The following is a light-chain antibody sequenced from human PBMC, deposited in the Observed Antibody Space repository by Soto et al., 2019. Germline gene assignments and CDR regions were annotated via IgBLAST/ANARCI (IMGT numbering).Light chain of an antibody. Sequence: DIQMTQSPSTLSASVGDRFTITCRASQSISSWLAWYQQKPGKAPKLLIYKASSLESGVPSRFSGSGSGTDFTLTITRLEPEDFAMYYCQQYGGSLIFGQGTRLEIK. CDR1: QSISSW. CDR3: QQYGGSLI. CDR2: KAS. J-gene: IGKJ5*01. V-gene: IGKV1-5*03.